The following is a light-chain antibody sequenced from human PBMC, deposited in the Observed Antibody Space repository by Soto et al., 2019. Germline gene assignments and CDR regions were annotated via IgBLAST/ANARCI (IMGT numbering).Light chain of an antibody. CDR3: QQRSNWPPSIT. CDR1: QSISSY. CDR2: DAS. J-gene: IGKJ5*01. Sequence: EIVLTHSPVTLSFSAGERATLSCRASQSISSYLAWYQQKPGQAPRLLIYDASDRATGIPARFSGSGSGTDFTLTISSLEPEGFAVYYCQQRSNWPPSITFGQGTRLEIK. V-gene: IGKV3-11*01.